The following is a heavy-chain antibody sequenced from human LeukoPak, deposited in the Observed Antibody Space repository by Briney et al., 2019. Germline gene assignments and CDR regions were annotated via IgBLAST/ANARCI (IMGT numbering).Heavy chain of an antibody. J-gene: IGHJ6*03. CDR1: GFTFTNYG. CDR3: ARTAKDIVIVPASYYMDV. Sequence: PGGSLRLSCAPSGFTFTNYGMNWVRQPPGKGLEWVSSISSSGTSIDYADSVKGRFTVSRDSATNSLYLQMNSLRAEDTAVYYCARTAKDIVIVPASYYMDVWGKGTTVTVSS. V-gene: IGHV3-21*01. CDR2: ISSSGTSI. D-gene: IGHD2-2*01.